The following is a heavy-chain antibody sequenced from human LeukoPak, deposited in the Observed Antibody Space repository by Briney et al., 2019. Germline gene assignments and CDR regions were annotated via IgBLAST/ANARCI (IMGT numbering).Heavy chain of an antibody. Sequence: ASMKVSCKASGYSFTGYYMHWVRQAPGQELEWMGWINPNSGGTNYAQKFQGRVTMARDTSISTAYMELSRLRSDDTAVYYCARDKTTRLLDWGQGTLVTVSS. D-gene: IGHD2-15*01. V-gene: IGHV1-2*02. CDR1: GYSFTGYY. CDR3: ARDKTTRLLD. CDR2: INPNSGGT. J-gene: IGHJ4*02.